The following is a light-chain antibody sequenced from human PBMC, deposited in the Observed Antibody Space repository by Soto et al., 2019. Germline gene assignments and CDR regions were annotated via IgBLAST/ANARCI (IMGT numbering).Light chain of an antibody. CDR2: DAS. J-gene: IGKJ1*01. V-gene: IGKV3-20*01. Sequence: EIVLKQSPGTLSLSPGERATLSCRASQSVSSSSLAWYQQKRGQAPRLLIHDASSRATGIPDRFSGSGSGTDFTLTISRLEPEDFAVYYCQQYGGSPRTFGQGTKVEVK. CDR1: QSVSSSS. CDR3: QQYGGSPRT.